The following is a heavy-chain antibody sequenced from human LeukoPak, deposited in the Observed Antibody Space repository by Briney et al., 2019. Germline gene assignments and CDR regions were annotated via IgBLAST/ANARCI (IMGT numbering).Heavy chain of an antibody. CDR1: GGTFSNYA. V-gene: IGHV1-69*01. CDR3: ARDYYDSSGYYLDY. CDR2: IIPIFGTA. J-gene: IGHJ4*02. D-gene: IGHD3-22*01. Sequence: SVKVSCKASGGTFSNYAISWVRQAPGQGLEWMGGIIPIFGTAIYAQKFQGRVTITADESTSTAYMELSSLRAEDTAVYYCARDYYDSSGYYLDYWGQGTLVTVSS.